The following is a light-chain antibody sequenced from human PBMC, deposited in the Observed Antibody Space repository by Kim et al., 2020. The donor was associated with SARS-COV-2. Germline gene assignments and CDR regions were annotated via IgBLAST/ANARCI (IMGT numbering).Light chain of an antibody. CDR3: NSRDSSGNHWV. CDR1: SLRSYY. Sequence: LGQTVRITCQGDSLRSYYASWYQQKTGQAPVLVIYGKNNRPSGIPDRFSGSSSGNTASLTITGAQAEDEADYYCNSRDSSGNHWVFGGGTQLTVL. J-gene: IGLJ3*02. V-gene: IGLV3-19*01. CDR2: GKN.